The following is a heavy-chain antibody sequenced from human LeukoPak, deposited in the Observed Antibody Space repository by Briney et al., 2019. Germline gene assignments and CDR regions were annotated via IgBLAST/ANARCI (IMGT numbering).Heavy chain of an antibody. Sequence: ASVKVSCKASGYTFTSYYMHWVRQAPGQGLEWMGIINPSAAGTSYAQKFQGRVTMTRDTSTSTVYMELSSLRSEDTAVYYCARASPTFDYWGQGTLVTVSS. J-gene: IGHJ4*02. CDR2: INPSAAGT. V-gene: IGHV1-46*01. CDR3: ARASPTFDY. CDR1: GYTFTSYY.